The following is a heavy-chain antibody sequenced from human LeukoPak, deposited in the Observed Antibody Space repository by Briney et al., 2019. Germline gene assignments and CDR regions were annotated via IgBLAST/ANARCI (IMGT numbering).Heavy chain of an antibody. V-gene: IGHV3-74*01. D-gene: IGHD3-16*02. CDR2: IDTDGSDR. CDR3: ARGGFIVGANQYFQR. J-gene: IGHJ1*01. Sequence: GGSLRLSCVASGFTFDRHWMHWVRQAPGKGLVWVSRIDTDGSDRGYAESVKGRFTIFRDNTKNTLHLQMDSLRVEDTAVYYCARGGFIVGANQYFQRWGQGTRVIVSS. CDR1: GFTFDRHW.